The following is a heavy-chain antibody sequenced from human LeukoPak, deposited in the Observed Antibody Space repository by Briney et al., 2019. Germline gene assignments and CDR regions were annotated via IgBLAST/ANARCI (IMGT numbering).Heavy chain of an antibody. V-gene: IGHV4-4*07. CDR2: ICTSGTI. D-gene: IGHD6-6*01. Sequence: SETLSLTCAVYGGSFSGCYWSWVRQPAEKGLEWIGRICTSGTINYNPSLKNRVTMSVDTSKNQFSLKLTSVTAADTAVYYCARDRDYSNSLDYWGQGTQVTVSS. CDR1: GGSFSGCY. J-gene: IGHJ4*02. CDR3: ARDRDYSNSLDY.